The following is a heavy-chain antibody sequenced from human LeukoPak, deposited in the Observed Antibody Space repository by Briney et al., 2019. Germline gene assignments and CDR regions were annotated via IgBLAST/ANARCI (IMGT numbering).Heavy chain of an antibody. Sequence: GGSLRLSCAASGFTFSSYAMHWVRQAPGKGLEWVAVISYDGSNKYYADSVKGRFTISRDNSKNTLYLQMNSLRAEDTAVYYCARDHYYDSSGYSPDYCGQGTLVTVSS. CDR3: ARDHYYDSSGYSPDY. V-gene: IGHV3-30*01. CDR2: ISYDGSNK. J-gene: IGHJ4*02. D-gene: IGHD3-22*01. CDR1: GFTFSSYA.